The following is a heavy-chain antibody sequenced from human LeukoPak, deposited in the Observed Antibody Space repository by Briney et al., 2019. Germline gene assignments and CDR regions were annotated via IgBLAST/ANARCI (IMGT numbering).Heavy chain of an antibody. D-gene: IGHD6-13*01. V-gene: IGHV4-39*07. CDR3: ARDAGIAAARGPLDAFDI. J-gene: IGHJ3*02. CDR1: GGSISSSSYY. Sequence: PSETLSLTCTVSGGSISSSSYYWGWIRQPPGKGLEWIGSIYYSGSTYYNPSLKSRVTISVDTSKNQFSLKLSSVTAADTAVYYCARDAGIAAARGPLDAFDIWGQGTMVTVSS. CDR2: IYYSGST.